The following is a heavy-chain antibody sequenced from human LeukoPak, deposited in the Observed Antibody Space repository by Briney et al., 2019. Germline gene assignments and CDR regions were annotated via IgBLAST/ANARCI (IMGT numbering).Heavy chain of an antibody. V-gene: IGHV4-59*12. CDR2: IYYSGST. D-gene: IGHD5-12*01. CDR1: GGSISSYY. J-gene: IGHJ3*02. CDR3: ARRPGMATRGDAFDI. Sequence: SETLSLTCTVSGGSISSYYWTWIRQPPGKGLEWIGFIYYSGSTNCSPSLKSRVTISVDTSKSQFSLKLSSVTAADTAVYYCARRPGMATRGDAFDIWGQGTMVTVSS.